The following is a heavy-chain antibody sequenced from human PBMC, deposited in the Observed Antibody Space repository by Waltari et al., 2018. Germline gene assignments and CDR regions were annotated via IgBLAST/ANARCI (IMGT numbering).Heavy chain of an antibody. CDR3: AKDYDSSGYPDY. V-gene: IGHV3-30*18. J-gene: IGHJ4*02. Sequence: VQLVESGGGVVQPGRSLRLSCAASGFTFSSYGMHWVRQAPGKGLEWVAVIWYDGSNKYYADSVKGRFTISRDNSKNTLYLQMNSLRAEDTAMYYCAKDYDSSGYPDYWGQGTLVTVSS. CDR1: GFTFSSYG. D-gene: IGHD3-22*01. CDR2: IWYDGSNK.